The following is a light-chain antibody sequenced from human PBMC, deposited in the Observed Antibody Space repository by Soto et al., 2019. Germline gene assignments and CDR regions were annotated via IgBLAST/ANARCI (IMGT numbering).Light chain of an antibody. J-gene: IGKJ1*01. CDR2: DAS. CDR1: QSVPTAY. Sequence: IVLTQSPVTLSLSPGQRATLSCRASQSVPTAYLAWYQQKVGQAPRLLIYDASRRATGIPDRFSGSGSGTDFTLTISSLEPEDFAVYHCQQYGTSPWTFGQGTKVEIK. CDR3: QQYGTSPWT. V-gene: IGKV3-20*01.